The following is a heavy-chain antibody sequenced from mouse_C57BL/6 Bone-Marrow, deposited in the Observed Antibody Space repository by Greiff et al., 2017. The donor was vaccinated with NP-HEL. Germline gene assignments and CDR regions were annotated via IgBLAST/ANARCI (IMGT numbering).Heavy chain of an antibody. D-gene: IGHD2-5*01. CDR3: ARREYYSNSAWFAY. CDR1: GYTFTSYW. Sequence: QVQLQQPGAELVKPGASVKLSCKASGYTFTSYWMHWVKQRPGQGLEWIGMIHPNSGSTNYNEKFKSKATLTVDKSSSTAYMQLSSLTSEDSAVYYCARREYYSNSAWFAYWGQGTLVTVSA. J-gene: IGHJ3*01. V-gene: IGHV1-64*01. CDR2: IHPNSGST.